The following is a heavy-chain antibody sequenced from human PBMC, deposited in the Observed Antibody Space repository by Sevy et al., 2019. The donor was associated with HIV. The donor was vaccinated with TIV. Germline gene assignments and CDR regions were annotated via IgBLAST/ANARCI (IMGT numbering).Heavy chain of an antibody. V-gene: IGHV3-30*04. CDR1: GFTFSSYA. Sequence: GGSLRLSCAASGFTFSSYAMHWVRQAPGKGLEWVAVISYDGSNKYYADSVKGRFTISRDNSKNTLYLQMNSLRAEDTAVYYCARNRTAKGYYDFWSGHPYYYYYYGIDVWGQGTTVTVSS. CDR2: ISYDGSNK. J-gene: IGHJ6*02. CDR3: ARNRTAKGYYDFWSGHPYYYYYYGIDV. D-gene: IGHD3-3*01.